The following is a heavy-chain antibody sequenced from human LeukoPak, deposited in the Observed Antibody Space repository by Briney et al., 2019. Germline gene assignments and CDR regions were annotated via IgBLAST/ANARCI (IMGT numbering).Heavy chain of an antibody. CDR1: GFTFSGYG. V-gene: IGHV3-23*01. Sequence: TGGTLRLSCAASGFTFSGYGMSWVRQAPGKGLEWVSGISGSGGSTYYADSVTGRFTISRDNSKNTLYLQMNSLRAEDTAVYYCARGSSGIRFDYWGQGTLVTVSS. D-gene: IGHD3-10*01. CDR3: ARGSSGIRFDY. J-gene: IGHJ4*02. CDR2: ISGSGGST.